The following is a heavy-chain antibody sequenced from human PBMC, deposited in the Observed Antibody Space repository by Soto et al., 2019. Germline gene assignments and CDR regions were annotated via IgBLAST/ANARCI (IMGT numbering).Heavy chain of an antibody. CDR2: IYYTGST. J-gene: IGHJ4*02. V-gene: IGHV4-59*01. Sequence: SETLSLTCTVSGSSISPFYWSWIRQPPGKGLEWIGYIYYTGSTKYNPSLKSRVTLSLGTSRNQLSLKLSSVTAADTAVYYCTIVGAFYRGYPNLDYVGAGTLVT. D-gene: IGHD5-12*01. CDR3: TIVGAFYRGYPNLDY. CDR1: GSSISPFY.